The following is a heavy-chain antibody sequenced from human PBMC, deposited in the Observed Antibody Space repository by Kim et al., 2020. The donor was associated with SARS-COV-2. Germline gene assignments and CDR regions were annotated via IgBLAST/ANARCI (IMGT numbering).Heavy chain of an antibody. Sequence: GTADTVKGRFTTSRDNAKNSLYLQMNSLRAEDTALYYCAKAVAVAGTPDYWGQGTLVTVSS. J-gene: IGHJ4*02. D-gene: IGHD6-19*01. CDR3: AKAVAVAGTPDY. V-gene: IGHV3-9*01.